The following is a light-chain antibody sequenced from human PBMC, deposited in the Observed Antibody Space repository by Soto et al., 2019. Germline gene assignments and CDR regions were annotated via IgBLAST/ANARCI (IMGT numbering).Light chain of an antibody. CDR1: QSIHSY. J-gene: IGKJ2*01. CDR2: AS. Sequence: DIQMTQSPSSLSASVGDRVTITCRASQSIHSYLNWYRQNPGKAPELLIYASSLQSGVPSRFSGSGSGTDFTLTISSLQPEDFATYYCQQSFSTPYTFGQGTKLEI. CDR3: QQSFSTPYT. V-gene: IGKV1-39*01.